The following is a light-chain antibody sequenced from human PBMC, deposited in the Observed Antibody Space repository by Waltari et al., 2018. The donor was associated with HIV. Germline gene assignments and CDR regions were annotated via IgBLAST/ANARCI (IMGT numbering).Light chain of an antibody. CDR1: QSVSSN. V-gene: IGKV3-15*01. Sequence: EIVMTQSPVTLSVSSGERATLSCRASQSVSSNLAWYQQKPGQAPRLLIYGASTRATGIPARFSGSGSGTEFTLTISSLQSEDFAVYYCQQYNNWPPKHTFGQGTKLESK. CDR3: QQYNNWPPKHT. J-gene: IGKJ2*01. CDR2: GAS.